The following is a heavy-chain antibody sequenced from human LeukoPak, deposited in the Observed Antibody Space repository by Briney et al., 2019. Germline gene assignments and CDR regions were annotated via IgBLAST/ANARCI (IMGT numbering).Heavy chain of an antibody. D-gene: IGHD5-12*01. V-gene: IGHV4-4*07. J-gene: IGHJ4*02. CDR2: IYTSGST. CDR3: ASRLPRLPLYFDY. CDR1: GGSISSYY. Sequence: SETLSLTCTVSGGSISSYYWSWFRQPAAPGLEWIGRIYTSGSTYYNPSLKSRVTISVDTSKNQFSLKLSSVTAADTAVYYCASRLPRLPLYFDYWGQGTLVTVSS.